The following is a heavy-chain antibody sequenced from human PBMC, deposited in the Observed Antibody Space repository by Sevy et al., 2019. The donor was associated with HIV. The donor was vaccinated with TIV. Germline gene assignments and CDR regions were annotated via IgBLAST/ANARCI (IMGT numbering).Heavy chain of an antibody. V-gene: IGHV2-5*02. CDR2: IYWDDDK. CDR3: AHRPKHPLFIAAADSNWFDP. D-gene: IGHD6-13*01. Sequence: SGPTLVNPTQTLTLTCTFSGFSLSTSGVGVGWIRQPPGKALEWLALIYWDDDKRYSPSLKSRLTITKDTSKNQVVLTMTNMDPVDTATYYCAHRPKHPLFIAAADSNWFDPWGQGTLVTVSS. CDR1: GFSLSTSGVG. J-gene: IGHJ5*02.